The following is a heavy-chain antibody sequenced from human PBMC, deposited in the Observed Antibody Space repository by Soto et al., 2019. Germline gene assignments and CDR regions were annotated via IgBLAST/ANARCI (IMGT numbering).Heavy chain of an antibody. D-gene: IGHD3-22*01. CDR1: GGSISSGDYY. V-gene: IGHV4-30-4*01. CDR3: VRSPIDDYYDSSGYYYYYGMDV. CDR2: IYYSGST. Sequence: SETLSLTCTVSGGSISSGDYYWSWIRQPPGKGLEWIGYIYYSGSTYYNPSLKSRVTISVDTSKNQFSLKLSSVTAADTAVYYCVRSPIDDYYDSSGYYYYYGMDVWGQGTTVTVSS. J-gene: IGHJ6*02.